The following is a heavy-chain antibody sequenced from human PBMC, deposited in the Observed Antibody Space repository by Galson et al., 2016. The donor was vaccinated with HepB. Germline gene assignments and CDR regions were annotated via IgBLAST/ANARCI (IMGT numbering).Heavy chain of an antibody. Sequence: SLRLSCAASGFTFRSNGMHWVRQAPGKGLEWVAVIWYDGSEKYYADSVGGRFTISRDNSKNTVSLEMNRLRVEDTAVYYCARWGYGKLTDYWGRGTLVTVSS. CDR2: IWYDGSEK. CDR3: ARWGYGKLTDY. J-gene: IGHJ4*02. V-gene: IGHV3-33*01. D-gene: IGHD3-16*01. CDR1: GFTFRSNG.